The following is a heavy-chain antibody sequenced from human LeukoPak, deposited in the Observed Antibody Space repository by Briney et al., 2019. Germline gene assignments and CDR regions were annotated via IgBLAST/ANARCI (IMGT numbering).Heavy chain of an antibody. J-gene: IGHJ3*02. CDR3: ASLPLRFLEWLYAFDI. D-gene: IGHD3-3*01. CDR1: GGSISSSSYY. Sequence: SETLSLTCTVSGGSISSSSYYWGWIRQPPGKGLEWIGSIYYSGSTYYNPSLKSRVTISVDTSKNQFSLKLSSVTAADTAVYYCASLPLRFLEWLYAFDIWGQGTMVTVSP. V-gene: IGHV4-39*01. CDR2: IYYSGST.